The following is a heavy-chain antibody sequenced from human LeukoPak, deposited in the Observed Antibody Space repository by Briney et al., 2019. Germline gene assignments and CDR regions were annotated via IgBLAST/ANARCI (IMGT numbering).Heavy chain of an antibody. CDR3: ARLSSYYCGSGSYYRPRNWFDP. CDR1: GGSFSGYY. Sequence: PSETLSLTCAVYGGSFSGYYWSWIRQPPGKGLEWIGEINHSGSTNYNPSLKSRVTISVDTSKNQFSLKLNSVTAADTAVYYCARLSSYYCGSGSYYRPRNWFDPWGQGTLVTVSS. V-gene: IGHV4-34*01. J-gene: IGHJ5*02. D-gene: IGHD3-10*01. CDR2: INHSGST.